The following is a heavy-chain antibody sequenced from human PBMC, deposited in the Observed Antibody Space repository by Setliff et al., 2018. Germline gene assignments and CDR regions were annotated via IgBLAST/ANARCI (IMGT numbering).Heavy chain of an antibody. J-gene: IGHJ6*03. CDR1: GFTLRSYW. V-gene: IGHV3-7*03. D-gene: IGHD3-10*01. CDR2: IKEDGSET. CDR3: AGGQPLVRKYYYYMDV. Sequence: GGSLRLSCAASGFTLRSYWMSWVRQAPGKGLEWVANIKEDGSETYYGGSVKGRFTISRDNAKNSLYLQMNSLRVEDTAVYYCAGGQPLVRKYYYYMDVWGKGTTVTVSS.